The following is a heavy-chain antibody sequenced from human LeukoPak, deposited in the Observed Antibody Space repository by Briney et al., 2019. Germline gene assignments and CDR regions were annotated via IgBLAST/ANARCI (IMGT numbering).Heavy chain of an antibody. CDR3: ARGNPPSYYDSSGYYT. J-gene: IGHJ5*02. D-gene: IGHD3-22*01. CDR2: INHSGST. Sequence: SETLSLTCAVHGGSSSGYYWSWIRQPPGKGLEWIGEINHSGSTNYNPSLKSRVTISVDTSKNQFSLKLSSVTAADTAVYYCARGNPPSYYDSSGYYTWGQGTLVTVSS. CDR1: GGSSSGYY. V-gene: IGHV4-34*01.